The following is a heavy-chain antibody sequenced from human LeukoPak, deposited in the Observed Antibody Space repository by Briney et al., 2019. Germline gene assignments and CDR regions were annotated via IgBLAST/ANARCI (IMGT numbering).Heavy chain of an antibody. CDR2: MHYDRRTK. CDR1: GFIFSDYD. D-gene: IGHD3-22*01. Sequence: GGSLRLSCAASGFIFSDYDMHWVRQAPGKGLEWVAFMHYDRRTKYYADSVKGRFTISRDNSKNTLYLQMNSLRAEDTAVYYCARDVSLLYDSSGPHLDWGQGTLVTVSS. J-gene: IGHJ4*02. CDR3: ARDVSLLYDSSGPHLD. V-gene: IGHV3-30*02.